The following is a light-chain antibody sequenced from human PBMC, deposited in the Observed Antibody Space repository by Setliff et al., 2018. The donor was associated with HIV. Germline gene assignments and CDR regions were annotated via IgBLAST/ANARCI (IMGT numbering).Light chain of an antibody. CDR3: CSYAISSTFNCD. Sequence: QSALAQPASVSGSPGQSITISCTGTSSDVGSYNLVSWYQQHPGKAPKLMIYEGSKRPSGVSNRFSGSKSGNTASLTSSGLQAEDEADYYCCSYAISSTFNCDFGTGTKVTVL. V-gene: IGLV2-23*03. J-gene: IGLJ1*01. CDR2: EGS. CDR1: SSDVGSYNL.